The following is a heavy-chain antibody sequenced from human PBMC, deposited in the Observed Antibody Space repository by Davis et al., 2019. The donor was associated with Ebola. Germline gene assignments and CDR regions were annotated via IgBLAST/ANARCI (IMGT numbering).Heavy chain of an antibody. CDR2: TYYNSKWYN. V-gene: IGHV6-1*01. J-gene: IGHJ6*03. D-gene: IGHD3-10*01. CDR1: GNSVSSNSAA. Sequence: HSQTLSLTCAISGNSVSSNSAACNWIRQSPSRGLEWLGRTYYNSKWYNDYALSVKSRITINPDTSKNQFSLQLNSVTPEDTALYYCVKGWFRAGMDVWGEGTTVTVSS. CDR3: VKGWFRAGMDV.